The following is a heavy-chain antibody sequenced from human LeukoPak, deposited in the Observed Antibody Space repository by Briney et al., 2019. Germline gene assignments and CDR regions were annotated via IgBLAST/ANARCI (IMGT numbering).Heavy chain of an antibody. CDR2: VIPIFRTT. V-gene: IGHV1-69*13. CDR1: GGTFISYA. CDR3: ATDAQGTYYYDTSGYYPIFDF. J-gene: IGHJ4*02. Sequence: SVKVSCKASGGTFISYAISWVRQAPGQGLEWMGGVIPIFRTTNYAQKFQGRVTITADESTSTAYMELSSLTSEDTAVYYCATDAQGTYYYDTSGYYPIFDFWGQGTLVTVSS. D-gene: IGHD3-22*01.